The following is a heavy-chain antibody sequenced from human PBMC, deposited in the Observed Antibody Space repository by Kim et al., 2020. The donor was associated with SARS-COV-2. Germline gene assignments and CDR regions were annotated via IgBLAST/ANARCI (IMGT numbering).Heavy chain of an antibody. V-gene: IGHV4-31*03. Sequence: SETLSLTCTVSGGSISSGGYYWTWIRQVPGKGLEWIGYIHHTGNSYFHPSLKSRLAISMDTSKNHFSLRLSSVTGADTAGYYCARAVVTFLTWNYDYFDYGGQRALVTVSS. J-gene: IGHJ4*02. CDR2: IHHTGNS. CDR3: ARAVVTFLTWNYDYFDY. CDR1: GGSISSGGYY. D-gene: IGHD1-7*01.